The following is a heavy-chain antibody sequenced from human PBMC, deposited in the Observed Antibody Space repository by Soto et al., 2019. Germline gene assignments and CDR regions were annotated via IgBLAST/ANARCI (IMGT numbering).Heavy chain of an antibody. CDR1: GFTFSSYW. J-gene: IGHJ4*02. Sequence: GGSLRLSCAASGFTFSSYWMHWVRQAPGKGLVWVSRINSDGSSTSYADSVKGRFTISRDNAKNTLYLQMNSLRAEDTAVYYCARDLAGGGYSGYVDYWGQGTLVTVSS. CDR2: INSDGSST. D-gene: IGHD5-12*01. V-gene: IGHV3-74*01. CDR3: ARDLAGGGYSGYVDY.